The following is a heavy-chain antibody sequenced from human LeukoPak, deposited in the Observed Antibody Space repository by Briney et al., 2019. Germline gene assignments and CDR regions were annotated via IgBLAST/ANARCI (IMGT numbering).Heavy chain of an antibody. Sequence: GESLQISCKGSGYSFTSYWIGWVRPVPGKGLEWMGIIYPGDSDTRYSPSFQGQVTISADKSISTAYLQWSSLKASDTAMYYCARAQMATIGGQVDYWGQGTLVTVSS. V-gene: IGHV5-51*01. D-gene: IGHD5-24*01. CDR2: IYPGDSDT. J-gene: IGHJ4*02. CDR1: GYSFTSYW. CDR3: ARAQMATIGGQVDY.